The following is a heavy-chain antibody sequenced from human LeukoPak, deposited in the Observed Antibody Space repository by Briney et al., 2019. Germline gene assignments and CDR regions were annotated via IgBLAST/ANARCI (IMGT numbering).Heavy chain of an antibody. CDR2: TYYRSKWYN. CDR3: ARGRPRLTYYYGSGSYLDY. CDR1: RNSVASNSAA. V-gene: IGHV6-1*01. Sequence: SGPGLVKPSQTLSLTFAISRNSVASNSAAWNWIRQSSSRGLECRRRTYYRSKWYNDYEVSVKSRITVNPDTSKNQFSLQLNYVTPEDTAVYYCARGRPRLTYYYGSGSYLDYWGQGTLVTVSS. D-gene: IGHD3-10*01. J-gene: IGHJ4*02.